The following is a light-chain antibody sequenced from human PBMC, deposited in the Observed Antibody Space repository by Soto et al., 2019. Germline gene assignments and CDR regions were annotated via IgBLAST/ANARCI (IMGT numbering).Light chain of an antibody. J-gene: IGKJ1*01. CDR3: QQYDSSAWT. CDR2: GAS. V-gene: IGKV3-20*01. Sequence: EIVLTQSPGTLSLSPGERATLSCRASQSVSSSYVASYQQKPGEAPSLLLYGASSRATGIPDRFSGSGSGTDFTLTISSLEPEDFAVYYCQQYDSSAWTFGQGTKVEIK. CDR1: QSVSSSY.